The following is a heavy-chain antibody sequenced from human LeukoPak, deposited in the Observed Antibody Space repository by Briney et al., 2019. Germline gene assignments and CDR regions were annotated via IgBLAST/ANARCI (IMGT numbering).Heavy chain of an antibody. CDR2: INPSGGRT. D-gene: IGHD3-22*01. CDR3: AKEGSSGRYYYYYMDV. V-gene: IGHV1-46*01. J-gene: IGHJ6*03. CDR1: GYTFTGYY. Sequence: ASVKVSCKASGYTFTGYYMHWVRQAPGQGLEWMGIINPSGGRTSYAQKFQGRVTMTRDMSTSTVYMELSSLRSEDTAVYYCAKEGSSGRYYYYYMDVWGKGTTVTISS.